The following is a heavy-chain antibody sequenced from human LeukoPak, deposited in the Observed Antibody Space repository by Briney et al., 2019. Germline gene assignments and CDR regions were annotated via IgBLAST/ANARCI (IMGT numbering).Heavy chain of an antibody. CDR1: GGSISSGGYS. CDR2: IYHSGST. CDR3: ARYVVVTAYFDY. D-gene: IGHD2-21*02. V-gene: IGHV4-30-2*01. J-gene: IGHJ4*02. Sequence: SETLSPTCAVSGGSISSGGYSWSWIRQPPGKGLEWIGYIYHSGSTYYNPSLKSRVTISVDRSKNQFSLKLSSVTAADTAVYYCARYVVVTAYFDYWGQGTLVTVSS.